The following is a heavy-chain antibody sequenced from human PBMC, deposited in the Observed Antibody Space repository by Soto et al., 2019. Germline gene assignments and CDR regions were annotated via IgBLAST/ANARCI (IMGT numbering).Heavy chain of an antibody. D-gene: IGHD1-26*01. CDR3: ARYSGKYQGPIDY. CDR1: GFTFSHYG. CDR2: ISYDGSNK. J-gene: IGHJ4*02. V-gene: IGHV3-30*03. Sequence: QVQLVESGGGVVQPGRSLRLSCAASGFTFSHYGIHWVRQAPGKGLEWLAVISYDGSNKHYADSVKGRFTVSRDNSKNTLYLQTNSLRAKHTAVYFCARYSGKYQGPIDYWGQGTLVTVSS.